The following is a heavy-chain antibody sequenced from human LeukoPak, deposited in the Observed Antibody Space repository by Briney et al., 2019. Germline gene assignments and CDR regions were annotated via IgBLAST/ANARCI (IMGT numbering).Heavy chain of an antibody. CDR2: IYYSGST. J-gene: IGHJ4*02. V-gene: IGHV4-39*07. CDR3: ARDPYGWGSYLGPLDY. CDR1: GGSISSSSYY. D-gene: IGHD3-10*01. Sequence: SETLSLTCTVSGGSISSSSYYWGWIRQPPGKGLEWIGSIYYSGSTYYNPSLKSRVTISVDTSKNQFSLKLSSVTAADTAVYYCARDPYGWGSYLGPLDYWGQGTLVTVSS.